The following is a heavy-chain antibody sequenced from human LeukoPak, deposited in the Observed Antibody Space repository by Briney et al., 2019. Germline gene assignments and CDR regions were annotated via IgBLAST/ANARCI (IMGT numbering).Heavy chain of an antibody. D-gene: IGHD6-25*01. CDR3: ARFAAGGSYYYYMDV. Sequence: GGSLRLSFAASGFTFSSYSMNWVRQAPGKGLEWVSYISSSSSTIYYADSVKGRFTISRDNAKNSLYLQMNSLRADDTAVYYCARFAAGGSYYYYMDVWGKGTTVTVSS. J-gene: IGHJ6*03. CDR1: GFTFSSYS. V-gene: IGHV3-48*04. CDR2: ISSSSSTI.